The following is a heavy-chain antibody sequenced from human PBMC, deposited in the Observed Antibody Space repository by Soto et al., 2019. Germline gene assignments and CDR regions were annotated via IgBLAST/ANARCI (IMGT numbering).Heavy chain of an antibody. J-gene: IGHJ4*02. D-gene: IGHD3-22*01. Sequence: PGESLKISCKGSGYTFTTYWIGWVRQMPGKGLEWMAIINPTDSDTRYSPSFQGQVTISADKSTSTAYLQWSSLKASDTAMYHCVRPDSSGYYVYWGQGTLVTVSS. CDR3: VRPDSSGYYVY. CDR2: INPTDSDT. V-gene: IGHV5-51*01. CDR1: GYTFTTYW.